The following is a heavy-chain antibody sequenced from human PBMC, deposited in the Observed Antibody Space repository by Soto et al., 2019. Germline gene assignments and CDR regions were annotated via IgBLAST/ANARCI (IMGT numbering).Heavy chain of an antibody. CDR2: IYPGDSDT. J-gene: IGHJ4*02. Sequence: GESLKISCKGSGYSFTSYWIGWVRQMPGKSLEWMGIIYPGDSDTRYSPSFQGQGTISADKAISTAYLQWSSLKASDTAMYYCARQPPVLWYYDSSGSFDYWGQGTLVTVSS. CDR3: ARQPPVLWYYDSSGSFDY. CDR1: GYSFTSYW. D-gene: IGHD3-22*01. V-gene: IGHV5-51*01.